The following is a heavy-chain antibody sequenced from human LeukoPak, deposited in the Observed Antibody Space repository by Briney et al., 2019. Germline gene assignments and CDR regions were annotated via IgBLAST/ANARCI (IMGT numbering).Heavy chain of an antibody. CDR3: ARDAAMATNLDAFDI. CDR2: IYYSGST. D-gene: IGHD5-24*01. J-gene: IGHJ3*02. V-gene: IGHV4-39*07. CDR1: GGSISSSSYY. Sequence: PSETLSLTCTVSGGSISSSSYYWGWIRQPPGKGLEWIGSIYYSGSTYYNPSLKSRVTISVDTSKNQFSLKLSSVTAADTAVYYCARDAAMATNLDAFDIWGQGTMVTVSS.